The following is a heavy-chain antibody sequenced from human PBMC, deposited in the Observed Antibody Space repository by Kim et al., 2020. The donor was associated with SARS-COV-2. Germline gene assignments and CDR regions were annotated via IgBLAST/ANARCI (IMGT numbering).Heavy chain of an antibody. D-gene: IGHD3-9*01. J-gene: IGHJ6*02. V-gene: IGHV3-48*02. CDR3: ARYKTYYDILTGIAPIYYGMDV. Sequence: GGSLRLSCAASGFTFSSYSMNWVRQAPGKGLEWVSYISSSSSTIYYADSVKGRFTISRDNAKNSLYLQMNSLRDEDTAVYYCARYKTYYDILTGIAPIYYGMDVWGQGTTVTVSS. CDR2: ISSSSSTI. CDR1: GFTFSSYS.